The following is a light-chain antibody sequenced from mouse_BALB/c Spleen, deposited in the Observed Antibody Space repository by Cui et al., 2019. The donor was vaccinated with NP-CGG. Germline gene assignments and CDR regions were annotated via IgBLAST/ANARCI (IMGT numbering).Light chain of an antibody. V-gene: IGLV1*01. CDR1: TGAFTTSNY. CDR3: ALWYSNHWV. CDR2: GTN. J-gene: IGLJ1*01. Sequence: QAVVTQESALTTSPGETVTLTCRSSTGAFTTSNYANWLQEKPDHLFTGLIGGTNNRAPGVPARFSGSLIGDKAALTIPGAQTEDEAIYFCALWYSNHWVFRGGTKLTVL.